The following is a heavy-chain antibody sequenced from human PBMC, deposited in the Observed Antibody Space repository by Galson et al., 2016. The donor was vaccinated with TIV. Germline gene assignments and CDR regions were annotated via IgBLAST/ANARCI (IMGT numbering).Heavy chain of an antibody. J-gene: IGHJ2*01. V-gene: IGHV4-59*01. D-gene: IGHD3-22*01. CDR1: GGSISSYY. CDR2: IYYSGST. CDR3: AGDFTDSSGYYHTHWYFDL. Sequence: SETLSLTCTVSGGSISSYYWSWIRQPPGKGLAWIGYIYYSGSTNYTPSLKSRVTISVDTSKNQFSLKLSSVTAADTAVYYCAGDFTDSSGYYHTHWYFDLWGRGTLVTVSS.